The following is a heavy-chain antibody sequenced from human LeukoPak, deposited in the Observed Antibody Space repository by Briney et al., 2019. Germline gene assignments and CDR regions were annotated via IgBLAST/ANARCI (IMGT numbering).Heavy chain of an antibody. CDR1: GFTFSSYA. J-gene: IGHJ4*02. CDR2: TWYDGNNK. CDR3: ARGIGASNTVCDY. Sequence: GGSLRLSCAASGFTFSSYAMHWVRQAPGKGLEWVALTWYDGNNKYYADSVKGRFTISRDNSKNMLYLQMNSLRAEDTAVYYCARGIGASNTVCDYWGQGTLVTVFS. D-gene: IGHD4-11*01. V-gene: IGHV3-33*01.